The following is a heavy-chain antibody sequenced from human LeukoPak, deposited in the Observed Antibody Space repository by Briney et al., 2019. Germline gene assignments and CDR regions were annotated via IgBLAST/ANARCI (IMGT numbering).Heavy chain of an antibody. CDR2: INHSGST. Sequence: SETLSLTCAVYGGSFSGYYWSWIRRPPGKGLEWIGEINHSGSTNYNPSLKSRVTISVDTSKNQFSLKLSSVTAADTAVYYCARGGIIAARYNWFDPWGQGTLVTVSS. CDR1: GGSFSGYY. CDR3: ARGGIIAARYNWFDP. J-gene: IGHJ5*02. V-gene: IGHV4-34*01. D-gene: IGHD6-6*01.